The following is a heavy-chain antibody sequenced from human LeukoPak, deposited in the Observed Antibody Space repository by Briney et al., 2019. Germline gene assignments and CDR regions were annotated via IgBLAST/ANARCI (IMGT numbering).Heavy chain of an antibody. V-gene: IGHV3-30*18. Sequence: GGSLRLSCAASGFTFSSYGMHWVRQAPGKGLEWVAVISYDGSNKYYADSEKGRFTISRDNSKNTLYLQMNSLRAEDTAVYYCAKAGGYHSFDYWGQGTVVTVSS. CDR3: AKAGGYHSFDY. J-gene: IGHJ4*02. CDR2: ISYDGSNK. CDR1: GFTFSSYG. D-gene: IGHD3-16*01.